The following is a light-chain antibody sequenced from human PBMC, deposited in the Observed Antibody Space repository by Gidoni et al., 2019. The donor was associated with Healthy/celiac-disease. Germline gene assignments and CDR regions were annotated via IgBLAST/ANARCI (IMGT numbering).Light chain of an antibody. CDR2: DAS. CDR3: QQYNSYPLT. V-gene: IGKV1-5*01. Sequence: DIQLTQSPSTLSAAVGDRVTITCRASQSISSWLAWYQQKPGKAPKLLIYDASSLESGVPSRFSGSGSGTEFTLTISSLQPDDFATYYCQQYNSYPLTFGGGTKVEIK. CDR1: QSISSW. J-gene: IGKJ4*01.